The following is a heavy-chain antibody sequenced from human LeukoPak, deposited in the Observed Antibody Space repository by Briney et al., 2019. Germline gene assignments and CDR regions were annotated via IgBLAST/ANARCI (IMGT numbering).Heavy chain of an antibody. CDR2: IIPIFGTA. V-gene: IGHV1-69*13. J-gene: IGHJ3*02. CDR3: ARYSSSWSAGNDAFDI. Sequence: SVKVSCTASGGTFSSYAISWVRQAPGQGLEWMGGIIPIFGTANYAQKFQGRVTITADESTSTAYMELSSLRSEDTAVYYCARYSSSWSAGNDAFDIWGQGTMVTVSS. CDR1: GGTFSSYA. D-gene: IGHD6-13*01.